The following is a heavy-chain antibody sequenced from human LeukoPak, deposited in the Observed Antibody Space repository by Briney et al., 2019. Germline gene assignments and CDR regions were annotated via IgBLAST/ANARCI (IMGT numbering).Heavy chain of an antibody. V-gene: IGHV1-69*04. Sequence: ASVKVSCKASGGTFSSYAISWVRQAPGQGLEWMGRIIPILGIANYAQKFQGRVTITADKSTSTAYMELSSLRSEDTAVYYCARPNRIHSSSWYGDAFDIWGQGTMVTVSS. J-gene: IGHJ3*02. CDR1: GGTFSSYA. CDR2: IIPILGIA. CDR3: ARPNRIHSSSWYGDAFDI. D-gene: IGHD6-13*01.